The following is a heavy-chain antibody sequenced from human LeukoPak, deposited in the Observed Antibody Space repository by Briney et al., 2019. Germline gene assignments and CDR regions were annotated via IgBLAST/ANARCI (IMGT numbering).Heavy chain of an antibody. Sequence: SETLSLTCTVSGGSISSRSYYWGWIRQPPGKGLEWIGSIYYSGNTYYNPSLKSRVTIYVDMSKNQFSLKLSSVTAADTAVYYCARQMNYYYGIDVWGQGTTVTVSS. CDR3: ARQMNYYYGIDV. J-gene: IGHJ6*02. CDR2: IYYSGNT. CDR1: GGSISSRSYY. V-gene: IGHV4-39*01.